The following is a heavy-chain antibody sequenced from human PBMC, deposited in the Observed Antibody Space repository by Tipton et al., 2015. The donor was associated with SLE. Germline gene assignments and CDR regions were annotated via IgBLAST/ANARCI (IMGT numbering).Heavy chain of an antibody. V-gene: IGHV4-59*11. D-gene: IGHD3-10*01. CDR3: ARDLGEGDYYYYMDV. CDR1: GGSISSHY. CDR2: IYHSGST. Sequence: LRLSCTVSGGSISSHYWSWIRQPPGKGLEWIGYIYHSGSTNYNPSLKSRVTISVDTSKNQFSLKLSSVTAADTAVYYCARDLGEGDYYYYMDVWGKGTTVTVSS. J-gene: IGHJ6*03.